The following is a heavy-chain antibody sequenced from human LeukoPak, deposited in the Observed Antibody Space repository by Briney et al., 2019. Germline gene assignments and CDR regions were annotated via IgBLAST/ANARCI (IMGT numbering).Heavy chain of an antibody. V-gene: IGHV4-59*01. CDR2: IYYSGST. D-gene: IGHD2-2*01. J-gene: IGHJ4*02. CDR3: ARVAHCSSTTCYQGIFDY. Sequence: SETLSLTCTVSGGSINNYYWSWIRQPPGKGLEWVGYIYYSGSTNYNPSLKSRVTISVDTSKNQFSLKLSSVTAADTAVYYCARVAHCSSTTCYQGIFDYWGQGTLVTVSS. CDR1: GGSINNYY.